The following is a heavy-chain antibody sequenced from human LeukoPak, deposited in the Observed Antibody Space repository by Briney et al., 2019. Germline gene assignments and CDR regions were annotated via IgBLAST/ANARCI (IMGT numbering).Heavy chain of an antibody. Sequence: GGSLRLSCAASGFSFSSYGMHWVRQAPGKGLEGVAVLWYDGSNKYYADSVKGRFTISRDNSKNTLYLQMNSLRAEDTAVYYCATVRSGSWDWFDPWGQGTLVTVSS. J-gene: IGHJ5*02. CDR1: GFSFSSYG. V-gene: IGHV3-33*03. CDR2: LWYDGSNK. D-gene: IGHD3-10*01. CDR3: ATVRSGSWDWFDP.